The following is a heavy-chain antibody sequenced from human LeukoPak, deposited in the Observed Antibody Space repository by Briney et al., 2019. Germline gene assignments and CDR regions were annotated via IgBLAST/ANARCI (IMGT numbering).Heavy chain of an antibody. V-gene: IGHV3-30*04. CDR2: ISYDGSNK. D-gene: IGHD3-10*01. CDR3: ARDFYQSIAYYYGSGSYYFDY. J-gene: IGHJ4*02. CDR1: GFTFSSYA. Sequence: GGSLRLSCAASGFTFSSYAMHWVRQAPGKGLEWVAVISYDGSNKYYADSVKGRFTISRDNSKNTLYLQMNSLRAEDTAVYYCARDFYQSIAYYYGSGSYYFDYWGQGTLVTVSS.